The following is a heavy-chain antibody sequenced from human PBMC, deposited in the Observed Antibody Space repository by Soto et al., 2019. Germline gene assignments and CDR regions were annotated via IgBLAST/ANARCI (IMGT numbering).Heavy chain of an antibody. CDR3: AHPRGYGVFDAYDI. Sequence: EVQLLESGGGLIQPGGSLRLSCAASGFTFSTYAMSWVRQAPGKGLEWVSAISRGGFDIYYADSVKGRFTISRDNSKHMLFLQMNSLRTEDTAVYYCAHPRGYGVFDAYDIWGQGAMVTVSS. CDR2: ISRGGFDI. V-gene: IGHV3-23*01. D-gene: IGHD4-17*01. J-gene: IGHJ3*02. CDR1: GFTFSTYA.